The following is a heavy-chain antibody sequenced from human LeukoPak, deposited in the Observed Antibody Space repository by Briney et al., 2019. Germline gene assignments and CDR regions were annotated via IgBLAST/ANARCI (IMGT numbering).Heavy chain of an antibody. V-gene: IGHV3-30*02. Sequence: GGSLRLSCAASGFTFSSYGMHWVRQAPGKGLEWVAFIRYDGSNKYYADSVKGRFIISRDNSQNTVWLQMNSLSAEDAAVYYCVKDDGWVQYANWGQGTLVTVSS. D-gene: IGHD5-24*01. CDR1: GFTFSSYG. CDR3: VKDDGWVQYAN. CDR2: IRYDGSNK. J-gene: IGHJ4*02.